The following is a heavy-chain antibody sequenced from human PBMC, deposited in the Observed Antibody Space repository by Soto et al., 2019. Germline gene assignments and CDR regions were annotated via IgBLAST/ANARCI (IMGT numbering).Heavy chain of an antibody. CDR1: GFTFDDYA. CDR2: ISWNSGSI. V-gene: IGHV3-9*01. D-gene: IGHD6-19*01. CDR3: AKGREARAVAAHNWFDP. J-gene: IGHJ5*02. Sequence: EVQLVESGGGLVQPGRSLRLSCAASGFTFDDYAMHWVRQAPGKGLEWVSGISWNSGSIGYADSVKGRFTISRDNAKNSLYLQMNRLRAEDTALYYCAKGREARAVAAHNWFDPWGQGTLVTVSS.